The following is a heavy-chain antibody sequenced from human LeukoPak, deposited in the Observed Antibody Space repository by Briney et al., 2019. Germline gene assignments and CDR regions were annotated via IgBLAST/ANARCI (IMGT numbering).Heavy chain of an antibody. V-gene: IGHV3-53*01. CDR1: GFTVSRSY. CDR2: IYTSGNT. D-gene: IGHD3-22*01. Sequence: GGSVRLSCAASGFTVSRSYISWVRQAPGKGLEWVSVIYTSGNTYYADSVKGRFTISRDNSKNTLYLQMNSLRAEDTAVYYCARAPFYFDSSNYPYFDYWGQGTLGTVSS. CDR3: ARAPFYFDSSNYPYFDY. J-gene: IGHJ4*02.